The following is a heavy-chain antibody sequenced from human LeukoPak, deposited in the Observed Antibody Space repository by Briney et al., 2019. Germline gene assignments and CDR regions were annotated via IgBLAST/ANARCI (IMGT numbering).Heavy chain of an antibody. V-gene: IGHV3-30*18. Sequence: GGSLRLSCAASGFTFSSYGMHWARQAPGKGLEWVAVISYDGSNKYYADSVKGRFTISRDNSKNTLYLQMNSLRAEDTAVYYCAKDRSSGWPEYFQHWGQGTLVTVSS. D-gene: IGHD6-19*01. CDR3: AKDRSSGWPEYFQH. CDR1: GFTFSSYG. CDR2: ISYDGSNK. J-gene: IGHJ1*01.